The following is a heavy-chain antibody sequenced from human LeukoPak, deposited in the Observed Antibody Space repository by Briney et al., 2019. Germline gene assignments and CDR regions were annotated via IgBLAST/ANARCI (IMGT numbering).Heavy chain of an antibody. CDR2: IYYSGST. D-gene: IGHD5-18*01. V-gene: IGHV4-39*02. CDR3: ARDHVDTGYYYYGMDV. Sequence: SETLSLTCTVSGGSISSSSYYWGWIRQPPGKGLEWIGSIYYSGSTYYNPSLKSRVTISVDTSKNQFSLKLSSVIAADTAVYYCARDHVDTGYYYYGMDVWGQGTTVTVSS. CDR1: GGSISSSSYY. J-gene: IGHJ6*02.